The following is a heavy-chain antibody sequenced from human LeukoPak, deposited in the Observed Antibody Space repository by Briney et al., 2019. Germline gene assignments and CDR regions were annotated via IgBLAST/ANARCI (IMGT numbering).Heavy chain of an antibody. CDR1: GGSISSYY. CDR2: IYYSGST. CDR3: ARVKALWFGEWFHAFDI. V-gene: IGHV4-59*01. D-gene: IGHD3-10*01. J-gene: IGHJ3*02. Sequence: SETLSLTCTVSGGSISSYYWSWIRQPPGKGLEWIGYIYYSGSTNYNPSLKSRVTISVDTSKNQFSLKLSSVTAADTAVYYCARVKALWFGEWFHAFDIWGQGTMVTVSS.